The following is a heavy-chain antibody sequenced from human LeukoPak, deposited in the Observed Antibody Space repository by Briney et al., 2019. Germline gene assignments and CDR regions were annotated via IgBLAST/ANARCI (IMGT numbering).Heavy chain of an antibody. J-gene: IGHJ5*02. CDR1: AFTSSSFA. V-gene: IGHV3-23*01. Sequence: GGSLRLSCAAYAFTSSSFAMRWVRQAAVNGLELVSTISGSGGPTYYADSVKGRFIISRDNSKNTLYLQMNSLRAEDTAVYYCARQVGASWFDPWGQGTLVTVS. CDR3: ARQVGASWFDP. CDR2: ISGSGGPT. D-gene: IGHD1-26*01.